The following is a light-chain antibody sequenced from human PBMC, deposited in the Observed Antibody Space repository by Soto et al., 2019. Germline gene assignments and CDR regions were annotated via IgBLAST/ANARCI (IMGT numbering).Light chain of an antibody. CDR1: QSISSW. V-gene: IGKV1-5*01. CDR3: QQYNSYSGT. Sequence: DIQMTQSPSTLSASVGDRVTITCRASQSISSWLAWYQQNPGKAPKLLIDDASSLESGVPSRFSGSGSGTEFTLTISSLQPDDFATYYCQQYNSYSGTFGQGTKVEIK. J-gene: IGKJ1*01. CDR2: DAS.